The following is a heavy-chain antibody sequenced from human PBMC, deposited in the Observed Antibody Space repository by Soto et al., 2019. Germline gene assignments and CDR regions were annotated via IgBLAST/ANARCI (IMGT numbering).Heavy chain of an antibody. CDR3: IQSRCGGDCLQSYASYYYYGMDV. J-gene: IGHJ6*02. CDR1: AFSLSTGGVG. D-gene: IGHD2-21*02. V-gene: IGHV2-5*02. CDR2: IYLDDDK. Sequence: QITLKESGPTLVKPTQPLTLTCTFSAFSLSTGGVGVGWIRQPPGKALEWLALIYLDDDKRYSPSLRSRLTITNVTSKNKVVLTMTSMDPVDTATYYCIQSRCGGDCLQSYASYYYYGMDVWGQGTTVTVSS.